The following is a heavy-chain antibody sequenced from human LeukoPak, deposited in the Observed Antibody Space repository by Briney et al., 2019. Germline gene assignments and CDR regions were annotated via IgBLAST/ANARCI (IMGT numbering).Heavy chain of an antibody. Sequence: SETLSLTCTVSGASITSYYWSWTRQPPGKGLEWIGYIYNSGSTNYNPSLKSRLTISVDTSKNQFSLRLSSVTAADTALYFCAGDLRVGCGMDVWGQGTTVTVSS. J-gene: IGHJ6*02. CDR1: GASITSYY. CDR3: AGDLRVGCGMDV. CDR2: IYNSGST. V-gene: IGHV4-59*08. D-gene: IGHD4-17*01.